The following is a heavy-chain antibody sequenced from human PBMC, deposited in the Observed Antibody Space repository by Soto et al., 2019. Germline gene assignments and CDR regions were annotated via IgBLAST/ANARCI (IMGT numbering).Heavy chain of an antibody. V-gene: IGHV1-18*01. CDR2: ISAHNGNT. CDR1: GYTFTSYG. Sequence: QVQLVQSGAEVKKPGASVKVSCKASGYTFTSYGISWVRQAPGQGLEWMGWISAHNGNTKCAQKLQGRVTMTTDTSTSTAYMEVRSLRSVDTAVYYCARDTAMALPDAWGQGTLVTVSS. J-gene: IGHJ4*02. CDR3: ARDTAMALPDA. D-gene: IGHD5-18*01.